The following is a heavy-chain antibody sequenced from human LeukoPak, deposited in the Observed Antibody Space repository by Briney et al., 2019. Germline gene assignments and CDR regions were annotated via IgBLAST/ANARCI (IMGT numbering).Heavy chain of an antibody. D-gene: IGHD6-6*01. Sequence: PSETLSLTCAVYGGSFSGYYWSWLRQPPGKGLEWIGEINHSGSTNYNPSLKSRVTISVGTSRNQFSLKLSSVTAADTAVYYCARGRRGPSIAARIPSFDYWGQGTLVTVSS. V-gene: IGHV4-34*01. J-gene: IGHJ4*02. CDR2: INHSGST. CDR3: ARGRRGPSIAARIPSFDY. CDR1: GGSFSGYY.